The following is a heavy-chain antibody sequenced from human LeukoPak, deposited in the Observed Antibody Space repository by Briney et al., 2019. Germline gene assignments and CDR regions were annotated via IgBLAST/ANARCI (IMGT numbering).Heavy chain of an antibody. J-gene: IGHJ5*02. CDR1: GFTLNNYD. CDR2: ISTSSRYI. D-gene: IGHD2-2*01. Sequence: GGSLRLFCAASGFTLNNYDMSWVRQAPGKGLEWVSSISTSSRYIYYKDSVRGRFTISRDDAKNSLYLEMNSLRAEDTAVYYCARADCSSSTCYLRRSWFDPWGQGTLVTVSS. V-gene: IGHV3-21*01. CDR3: ARADCSSSTCYLRRSWFDP.